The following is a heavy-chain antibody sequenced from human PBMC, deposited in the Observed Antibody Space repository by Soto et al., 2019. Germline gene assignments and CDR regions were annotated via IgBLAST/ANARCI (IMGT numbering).Heavy chain of an antibody. D-gene: IGHD3-10*01. V-gene: IGHV4-4*02. CDR1: SGSISSSNW. CDR2: IYHSGST. J-gene: IGHJ4*02. Sequence: QVQLQESGPGLVKPSGTLSLTCAVSSGSISSSNWWSWVRQPPGKGLEWIGEIYHSGSTNYNPSLTSRVTISVDKSKPRCTPQLSSVTAADTAVYYCARGPPLPQGSGCYLLYYWGQGTLVTVSS. CDR3: ARGPPLPQGSGCYLLYY.